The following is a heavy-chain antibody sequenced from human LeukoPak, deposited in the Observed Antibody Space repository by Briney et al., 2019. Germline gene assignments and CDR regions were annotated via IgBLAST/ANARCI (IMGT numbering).Heavy chain of an antibody. CDR2: IYYSGST. CDR1: GGSVSSGSYY. V-gene: IGHV4-61*01. D-gene: IGHD3-3*01. CDR3: AGEWRLDY. Sequence: SETLSLTCTVSGGSVSSGSYYWSWIRQPPGKGLEWIGYIYYSGSTNYNPSLKSRVTISVDTSKNQFSLKLSSVTAADTAVYYCAGEWRLDYWGQGTLVTVSS. J-gene: IGHJ4*02.